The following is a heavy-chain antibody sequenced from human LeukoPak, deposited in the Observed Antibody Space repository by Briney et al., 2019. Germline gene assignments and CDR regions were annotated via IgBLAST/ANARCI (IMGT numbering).Heavy chain of an antibody. D-gene: IGHD4-17*01. V-gene: IGHV1-2*02. J-gene: IGHJ4*02. CDR2: INPNSGGT. CDR1: GYTFTGYY. CDR3: ARDSHDNGDYYFDY. Sequence: ASEKVSCKASGYTFTGYYMHWVRQAPGQGLEWMGWINPNSGGTNYAQKFQGRVTMTRDTSISTAYMELSRLRSDDTAVYYCARDSHDNGDYYFDYWGQGTLVTVSS.